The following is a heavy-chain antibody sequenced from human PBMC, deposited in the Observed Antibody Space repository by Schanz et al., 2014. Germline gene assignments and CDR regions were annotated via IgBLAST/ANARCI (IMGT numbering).Heavy chain of an antibody. V-gene: IGHV4-31*03. D-gene: IGHD3-10*01. Sequence: QVQLQESGPGLVKPSQTLSFTCNVSGDSMSSGGYYWNWIRQHPGKGLEWIGYIYDSGNTYYNPSLKSRVTISVDTSKNQSTLNLRTVAGADTAVYFSAKFRESANVGDEETGSLNYFDSWGQGALIPVSS. CDR2: IYDSGNT. J-gene: IGHJ4*02. CDR3: AKFRESANVGDEETGSLNYFDS. CDR1: GDSMSSGGYY.